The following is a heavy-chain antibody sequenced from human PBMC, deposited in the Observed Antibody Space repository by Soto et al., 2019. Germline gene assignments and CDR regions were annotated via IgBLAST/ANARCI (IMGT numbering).Heavy chain of an antibody. Sequence: QVQLQQWGAGLLKPSETLSLTCAVYGGSFSGYYWSWIRQPPGKGLEWIGEINHSGSTNYNPSLKSRVTISVDTSKNQFSLKLTSVTAADTAVYYCARFRIAAAGTEGGYYYYGLDVWGQGTTVTVSS. J-gene: IGHJ6*02. CDR2: INHSGST. D-gene: IGHD6-13*01. CDR3: ARFRIAAAGTEGGYYYYGLDV. CDR1: GGSFSGYY. V-gene: IGHV4-34*01.